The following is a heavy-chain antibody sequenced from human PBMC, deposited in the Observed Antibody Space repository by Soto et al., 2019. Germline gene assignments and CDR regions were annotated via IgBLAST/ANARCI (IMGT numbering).Heavy chain of an antibody. V-gene: IGHV1-69*13. CDR2: IIPIFGTA. Sequence: SVKVSCKASGGTFSSYAISWVRQAPGQGLEWMGGIIPIFGTANYAQKSQGRVTITADESTSTAYMELSSLRSEDTAVYYCARDVRPENYYDSSGYSTQLGAFDIWGQGTMVTVSS. D-gene: IGHD3-22*01. J-gene: IGHJ3*02. CDR3: ARDVRPENYYDSSGYSTQLGAFDI. CDR1: GGTFSSYA.